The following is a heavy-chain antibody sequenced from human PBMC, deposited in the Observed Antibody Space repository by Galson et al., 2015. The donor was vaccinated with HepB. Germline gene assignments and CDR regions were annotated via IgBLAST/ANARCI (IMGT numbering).Heavy chain of an antibody. CDR3: AKTPTPGWGFDP. D-gene: IGHD6-19*01. CDR1: GFTFSSYA. V-gene: IGHV3-23*01. Sequence: SLRLSCAASGFTFSSYAMSWVRQAPGKGLEWVSAISGSGGSTYYADSVKGRFTISRDNSKNTLYLQMNSLRAEDTAVYYCAKTPTPGWGFDPWGQGTLVTVSS. J-gene: IGHJ5*02. CDR2: ISGSGGST.